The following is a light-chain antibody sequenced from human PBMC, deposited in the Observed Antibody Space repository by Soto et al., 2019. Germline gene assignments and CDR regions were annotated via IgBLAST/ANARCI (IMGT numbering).Light chain of an antibody. V-gene: IGKV1-5*01. CDR3: QQYSSQSRT. CDR1: QNINSW. CDR2: DVS. Sequence: DIQMTQSPSTLSASVGDRVTLTCRASQNINSWLAWYQQKPGKAPKLLIYDVSILQSGVPSRFSCSGSETDFTLTIISLQPDDFSTYYCQQYSSQSRTFGQGTKVEIK. J-gene: IGKJ1*01.